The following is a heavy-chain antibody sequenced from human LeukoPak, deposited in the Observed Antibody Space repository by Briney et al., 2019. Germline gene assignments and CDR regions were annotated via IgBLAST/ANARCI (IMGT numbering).Heavy chain of an antibody. J-gene: IGHJ5*02. CDR3: ARHSGDGPGNIERFDP. CDR2: IYYSGST. D-gene: IGHD3-10*01. Sequence: SETLSLTCAVSGGSISSSSYYWGWIRQPPGKGLEWIGSIYYSGSTYYNPSLKSRVTISVDTSKTQFSLKLSSVTAADTAVYYCARHSGDGPGNIERFDPWGQGTLVTVSS. CDR1: GGSISSSSYY. V-gene: IGHV4-39*01.